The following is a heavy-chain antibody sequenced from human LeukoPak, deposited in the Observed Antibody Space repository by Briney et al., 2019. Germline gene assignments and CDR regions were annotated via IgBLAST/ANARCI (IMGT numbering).Heavy chain of an antibody. J-gene: IGHJ5*02. CDR3: AREAMIAPYSSSSLDP. CDR1: GGSMSSYY. D-gene: IGHD6-6*01. V-gene: IGHV4-4*07. Sequence: SETLSLTCSVSGGSMSSYYWSWIRQPAGKGLEWIGRIYTSGSTNYNPSLKSRVTISVDTSKNQFSLKLSSVTAADTAVYYCAREAMIAPYSSSSLDPWGQGTLVTVSS. CDR2: IYTSGST.